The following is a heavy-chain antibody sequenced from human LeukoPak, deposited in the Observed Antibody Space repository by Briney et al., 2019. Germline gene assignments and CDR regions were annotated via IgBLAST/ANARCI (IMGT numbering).Heavy chain of an antibody. CDR3: ASLVAWDYYYYMDV. J-gene: IGHJ6*03. V-gene: IGHV1-2*02. Sequence: GASVKVSCKASGYTFTGYYMHWVRQAPGQGLEWMGWINPNSGGTNYAQKFQGRVTMTRDTSISTAYMDLSRLRSDDTAVYYCASLVAWDYYYYMDVWGKGTTVTVSS. D-gene: IGHD2-8*02. CDR2: INPNSGGT. CDR1: GYTFTGYY.